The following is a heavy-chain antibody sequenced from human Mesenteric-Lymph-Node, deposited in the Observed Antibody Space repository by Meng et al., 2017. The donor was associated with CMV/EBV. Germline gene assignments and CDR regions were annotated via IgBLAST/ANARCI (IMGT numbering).Heavy chain of an antibody. CDR3: ARGRYSYYGMDV. D-gene: IGHD3-16*02. CDR2: IYSGGST. Sequence: GGSLRLSCAASGFTVSSNYMSWVRQAPGKGLEWVSVIYSGGSTYYADSVKARFTISRDNSNNTLYLQMNSLRAEATAVYYCARGRYSYYGMDVWGQGTTVTVSS. CDR1: GFTVSSNY. V-gene: IGHV3-53*01. J-gene: IGHJ6*02.